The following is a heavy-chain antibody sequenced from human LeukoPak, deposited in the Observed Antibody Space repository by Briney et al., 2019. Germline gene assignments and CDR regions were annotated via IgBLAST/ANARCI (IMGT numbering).Heavy chain of an antibody. CDR1: GYTFTSCY. Sequence: GASVKVSCKASGYTFTSCYMHWVRQAPGQGLEWMGIINPSGGSTSYAQKFQGRVTMTRDMSTSTVYMELSSLRSEDTAVYYCARGGPELQFDYWGQGTLVTVSS. V-gene: IGHV1-46*01. D-gene: IGHD1-7*01. J-gene: IGHJ4*02. CDR2: INPSGGST. CDR3: ARGGPELQFDY.